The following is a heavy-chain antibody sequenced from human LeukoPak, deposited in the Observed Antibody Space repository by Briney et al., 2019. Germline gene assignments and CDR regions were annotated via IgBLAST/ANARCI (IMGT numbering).Heavy chain of an antibody. CDR2: VYDSGKT. CDR1: GGSISIYF. V-gene: IGHV4-59*01. CDR3: ARGDYEWDDVDGYSSYGMDV. Sequence: SETLSLTCSVSGGSISIYFWNWVRQTPGKGLEWIGYVYDSGKTKYNPSLNSRVTISVDPSKNQFSLNLKSVTAADTAVYYCARGDYEWDDVDGYSSYGMDVWGQGTTVIVSS. J-gene: IGHJ6*02. D-gene: IGHD2-21*02.